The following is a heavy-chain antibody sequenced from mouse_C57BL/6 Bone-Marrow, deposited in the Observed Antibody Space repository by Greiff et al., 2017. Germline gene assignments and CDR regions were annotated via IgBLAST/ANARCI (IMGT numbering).Heavy chain of an antibody. D-gene: IGHD1-1*01. CDR2: IHPEDGDT. CDR1: GYAFSSYW. CDR3: ARSPLYYCCHGFAY. J-gene: IGHJ3*01. V-gene: IGHV1-80*01. Sequence: QVQLKESGAELVKPGASVKISCKASGYAFSSYWMNWVKQRPGKGLEWIGQIHPEDGDTNYNGKFKGKATLTADKSSSTAYMQLSRLTSEDSAVYFGARSPLYYCCHGFAYWGQGTLVTVSA.